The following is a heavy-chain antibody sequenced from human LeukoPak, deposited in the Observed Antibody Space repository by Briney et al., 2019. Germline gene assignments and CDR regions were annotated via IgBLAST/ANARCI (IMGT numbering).Heavy chain of an antibody. D-gene: IGHD3-10*01. J-gene: IGHJ4*02. CDR2: INPNSGGT. CDR3: HYYGSGSYLHFDY. CDR1: GYTFTGYY. V-gene: IGHV1-2*02. Sequence: ASVKVSCKASGYTFTGYYMHWVRQAPGQGLEWMGWINPNSGGTNYAQKFQGRVTMTRDTSISTAYMELSRLRSDDTAVYYCHYYGSGSYLHFDYWGQGTLVTVSS.